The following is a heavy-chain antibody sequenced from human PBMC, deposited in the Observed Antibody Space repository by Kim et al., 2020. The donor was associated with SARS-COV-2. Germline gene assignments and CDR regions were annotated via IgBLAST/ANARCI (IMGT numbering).Heavy chain of an antibody. CDR3: TKARGGGYYYYGMDV. CDR2: MSYDGSNK. CDR1: GFTFSSYG. V-gene: IGHV3-30*18. D-gene: IGHD3-10*01. Sequence: GGSLRLSCAASGFTFSSYGMHWVRQAPGKWLEWVAVMSYDGSNKYYADSVKGRFTISRDNSKNTLYLQMNSLRTEDTAVYYCTKARGGGYYYYGMDVWGQGTTVTVSS. J-gene: IGHJ6*02.